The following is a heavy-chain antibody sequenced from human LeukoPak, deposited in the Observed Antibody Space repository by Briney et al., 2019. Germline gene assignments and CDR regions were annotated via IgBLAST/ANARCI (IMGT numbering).Heavy chain of an antibody. V-gene: IGHV3-7*01. CDR1: GFTFSSYS. J-gene: IGHJ4*02. D-gene: IGHD2-15*01. CDR3: ARTKRYCSGGSCYPGPFDY. CDR2: IKEDGTVK. Sequence: GGSLRLSCAASGFTFSSYSMNWVRQAPGKGLERVANIKEDGTVKYYLDSVRGRFTISRDNAKSSLYLQMNSLRAEDTAVYYCARTKRYCSGGSCYPGPFDYWGQGTLVTVSS.